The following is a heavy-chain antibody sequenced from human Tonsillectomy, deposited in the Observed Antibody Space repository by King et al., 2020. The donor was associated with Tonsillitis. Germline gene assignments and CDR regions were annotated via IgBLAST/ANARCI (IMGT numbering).Heavy chain of an antibody. J-gene: IGHJ6*03. Sequence: VQLVESGGGLVKPGGSLRLSCAASGFTFSSYSMYWVRQAPGKGLEWVSSISRSSSYIYYADSVKGRFTISRDNAKNSLYLQMNSLRAEVTAVYYCARDKLEQLGLYYYYYMDVWGTGTTVTVSS. V-gene: IGHV3-21*01. CDR3: ARDKLEQLGLYYYYYMDV. D-gene: IGHD6-6*01. CDR1: GFTFSSYS. CDR2: ISRSSSYI.